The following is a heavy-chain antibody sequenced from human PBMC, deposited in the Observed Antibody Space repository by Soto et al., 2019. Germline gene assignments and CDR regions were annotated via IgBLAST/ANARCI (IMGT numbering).Heavy chain of an antibody. Sequence: QVQLVQSGAEEKKPGASVKVSCKASGYTFTGYAMHWVRQAPGQRLEWMGWINAGNGNTKYSQKFQGRVTITRGTSANTSYMELSSLRSEDTAVYFCARAVAVPADFDYWGQGTLVTVSS. D-gene: IGHD6-19*01. V-gene: IGHV1-3*05. CDR2: INAGNGNT. CDR1: GYTFTGYA. J-gene: IGHJ4*02. CDR3: ARAVAVPADFDY.